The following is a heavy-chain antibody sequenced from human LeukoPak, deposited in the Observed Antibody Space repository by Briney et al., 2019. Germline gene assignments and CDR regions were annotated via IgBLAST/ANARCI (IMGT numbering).Heavy chain of an antibody. J-gene: IGHJ5*02. V-gene: IGHV4-39*01. CDR1: GGSISSSSYY. D-gene: IGHD3-22*01. CDR2: IYYSGST. CDR3: AGYYYDSSGYYYPFDP. Sequence: PSETLSLTCTVSGGSISSSSYYWAWIRQPPGKGLEWIGRIYYSGSTYYNPSLKSRVTISVDTSKNQFSLKLSSVTAADTAVYYCAGYYYDSSGYYYPFDPWGQGTLVTVSS.